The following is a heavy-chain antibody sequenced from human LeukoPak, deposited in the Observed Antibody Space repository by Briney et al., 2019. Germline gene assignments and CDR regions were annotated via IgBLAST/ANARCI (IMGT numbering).Heavy chain of an antibody. V-gene: IGHV4-39*01. CDR3: ARHSGYSYGYAYYYYYMDV. Sequence: PSETLSLTCTVSGGSISSSSYYCGWIRQPPGKGLEWIGSIYYSGSTYYNPSLKSRVTISVDPSKNQFSLKLSSVTAADTAVYYCARHSGYSYGYAYYYYYMDVSRKGTTVTVSS. CDR2: IYYSGST. CDR1: GGSISSSSYY. D-gene: IGHD5-18*01. J-gene: IGHJ6*03.